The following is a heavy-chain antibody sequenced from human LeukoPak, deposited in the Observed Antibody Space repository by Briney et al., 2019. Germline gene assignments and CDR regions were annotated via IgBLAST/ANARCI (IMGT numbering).Heavy chain of an antibody. CDR3: ARDGGDDILTGYWAYFDY. J-gene: IGHJ4*02. CDR1: GYTFTSYG. Sequence: ASVKVSCKASGYTFTSYGISWVRQAPGQGLEWRGWISAYNGNTNEAQKLQGRVTMTTDTSTSTAYMELRSLRSDDTAVYYCARDGGDDILTGYWAYFDYWGQGTLVTVSS. CDR2: ISAYNGNT. V-gene: IGHV1-18*04. D-gene: IGHD3-9*01.